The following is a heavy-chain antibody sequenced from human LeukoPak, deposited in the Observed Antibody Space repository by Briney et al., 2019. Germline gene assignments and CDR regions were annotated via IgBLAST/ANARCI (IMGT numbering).Heavy chain of an antibody. Sequence: SETLSLTCTVSGGSISSSSYYWGWIRQPPGKGLEWIGSIYYSGSTYYNPSLKSRVTLSIDTSKNQFSLKLSSVTAADTAVYYCARQGDTSMATFDYWGQGTLVTVSS. J-gene: IGHJ4*02. CDR3: ARQGDTSMATFDY. V-gene: IGHV4-39*01. CDR2: IYYSGST. D-gene: IGHD5-18*01. CDR1: GGSISSSSYY.